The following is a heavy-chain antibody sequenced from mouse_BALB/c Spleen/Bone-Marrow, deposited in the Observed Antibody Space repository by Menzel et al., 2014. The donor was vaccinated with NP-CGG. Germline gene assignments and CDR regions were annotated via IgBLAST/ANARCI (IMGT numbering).Heavy chain of an antibody. D-gene: IGHD3-2*01. CDR2: IDPSDSYT. J-gene: IGHJ2*01. CDR3: TIPTARACFDY. V-gene: IGHV1S127*01. CDR1: GYTFTSYW. Sequence: QVQLQQSGAELVKPGASVKMSCKASGYTFTSYWMHWVKQRPGQGLEWIGVIDPSDSYTSYNQKFKGKATLTVDTSSSTAYMRLSSLTSEDSAVYYCTIPTARACFDYWGRGTTLTVSS.